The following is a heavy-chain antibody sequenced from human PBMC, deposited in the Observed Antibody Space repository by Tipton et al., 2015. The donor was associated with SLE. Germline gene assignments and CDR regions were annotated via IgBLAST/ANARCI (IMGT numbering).Heavy chain of an antibody. J-gene: IGHJ2*01. D-gene: IGHD4-11*01. Sequence: TLSLTCTVSGDSISSYYWNWIRQPPGKGLEWIGYIYYSVTTNYNPSLKSRVTMSVDTSKRQVSLKLRSVSAADTAVYYCAREFLNPVTTVHYYFDLWGRGTLVTVSS. V-gene: IGHV4-59*12. CDR1: GDSISSYY. CDR3: AREFLNPVTTVHYYFDL. CDR2: IYYSVTT.